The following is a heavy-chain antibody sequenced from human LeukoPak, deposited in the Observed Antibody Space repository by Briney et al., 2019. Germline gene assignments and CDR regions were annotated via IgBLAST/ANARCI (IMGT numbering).Heavy chain of an antibody. V-gene: IGHV1-8*01. CDR2: MNPNSGNT. D-gene: IGHD3-10*01. CDR1: GYTFTSYD. CDR3: ARNGYYGSFYYYMDV. J-gene: IGHJ6*03. Sequence: ASVKVSCKASGYTFTSYDINWVRQATGEGLEGMGWMNPNSGNTGYAQKFQGRVTMTRDTSINTAYLELNSLRSDDTAVYYCARNGYYGSFYYYMDVWGKGTTVTVSS.